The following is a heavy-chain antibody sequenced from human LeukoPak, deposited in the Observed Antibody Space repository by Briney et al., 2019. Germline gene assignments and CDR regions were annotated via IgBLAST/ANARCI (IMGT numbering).Heavy chain of an antibody. D-gene: IGHD4-17*01. Sequence: ASVKVSCKASGYTFTAYYMHWVRQAPGQGLEWMGWINPNSGGTDYAQKFQGRVTMTRDTSIGTAYMELSRLRSDDTAVYYCARPGYGDYGGGFDYWGQGTLVTVSS. CDR2: INPNSGGT. J-gene: IGHJ4*02. CDR3: ARPGYGDYGGGFDY. V-gene: IGHV1-2*02. CDR1: GYTFTAYY.